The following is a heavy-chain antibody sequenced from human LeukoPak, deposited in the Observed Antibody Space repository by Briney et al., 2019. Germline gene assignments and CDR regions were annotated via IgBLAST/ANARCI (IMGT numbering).Heavy chain of an antibody. J-gene: IGHJ4*02. CDR1: GGSISSSSYY. CDR2: IYYSGST. Sequence: SETLSLTCTVSGGSISSSSYYWGWIRQPPGKGLEWIGSIYYSGSTYYNPSLKSRVTISVDTSKNQFSLKLSSVTAADTAVYYCARLGMEDYYDSSGFFDYWGQGTLVTVSS. D-gene: IGHD3-22*01. V-gene: IGHV4-39*01. CDR3: ARLGMEDYYDSSGFFDY.